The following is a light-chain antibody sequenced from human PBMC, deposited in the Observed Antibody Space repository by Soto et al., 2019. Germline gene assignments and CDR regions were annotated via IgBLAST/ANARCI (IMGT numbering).Light chain of an antibody. V-gene: IGLV2-14*01. J-gene: IGLJ3*02. CDR1: NNDIGTYNF. CDR2: EVS. Sequence: QSALTQPASVSESPGRSISISCTGSNNDIGTYNFVSWYQHPPGKAPKLVIFEVSNRPSGVSNRFSGSKSGNTASLTISGRQAEDEGEYYCCSYTNTHTLVFGGGTKVTVL. CDR3: CSYTNTHTLV.